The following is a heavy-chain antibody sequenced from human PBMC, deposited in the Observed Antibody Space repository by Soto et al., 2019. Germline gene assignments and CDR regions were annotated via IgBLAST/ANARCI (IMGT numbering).Heavy chain of an antibody. J-gene: IGHJ5*01. CDR2: IYYSGST. CDR3: ARHWVFGSWGGYLESWFDP. V-gene: IGHV4-59*08. CDR1: GGSLGSYY. D-gene: IGHD3-16*02. Sequence: SETPSLTCTVSGGSLGSYYWSWVGQRPGKGLEWIGYIYYSGSTNYNPSLKSRVTISVDTSKNQFSLKLSSVTAADTAVYYCARHWVFGSWGGYLESWFDPWGQGTLVTVSS.